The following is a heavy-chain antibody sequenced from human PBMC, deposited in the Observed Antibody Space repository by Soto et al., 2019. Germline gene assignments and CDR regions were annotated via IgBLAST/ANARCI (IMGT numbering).Heavy chain of an antibody. J-gene: IGHJ6*03. Sequence: GGSLRLSCAASGFTVSSNYMSWVRQAPGKGLEWVSAIYSGGSTYYADSVKGRFTISRDNSKNTLYLQMNSRRDEETAVEYCTSVYPNPTSFFLFSYPPNYYSYIDVCGKGTSVTVSS. V-gene: IGHV3-66*01. CDR3: TSVYPNPTSFFLFSYPPNYYSYIDV. CDR1: GFTVSSNY. D-gene: IGHD3-16*02. CDR2: IYSGGST.